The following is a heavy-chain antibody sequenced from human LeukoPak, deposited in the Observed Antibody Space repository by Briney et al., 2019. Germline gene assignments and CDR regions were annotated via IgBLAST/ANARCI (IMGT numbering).Heavy chain of an antibody. V-gene: IGHV4-39*07. Sequence: PSETLSLTCTVSGGSISTSNYYWGWIRQPPGKGLEWIGSIYYSGSTFYNPSLKSRVTISVDTSKNQFSLKLRSVTAADTAMFYCARLYGNFQNYYDYWGQGTLVAVSS. CDR1: GGSISTSNYY. CDR3: ARLYGNFQNYYDY. CDR2: IYYSGST. J-gene: IGHJ4*02. D-gene: IGHD1-7*01.